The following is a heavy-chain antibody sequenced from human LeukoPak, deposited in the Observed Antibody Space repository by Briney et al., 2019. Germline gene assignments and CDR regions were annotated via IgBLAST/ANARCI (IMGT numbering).Heavy chain of an antibody. D-gene: IGHD3-10*01. Sequence: ASVKVSCKASGYTFTSYAMIWVRQAPGQGLEWMGWINTNTGNPTYAQGFTGRFVFSLDTSVTTAYLQISSLKAEDTAVYYCARGFITLVRGVEYVGPDYWGQGTLVTVSS. CDR3: ARGFITLVRGVEYVGPDY. CDR1: GYTFTSYA. CDR2: INTNTGNP. V-gene: IGHV7-4-1*02. J-gene: IGHJ4*02.